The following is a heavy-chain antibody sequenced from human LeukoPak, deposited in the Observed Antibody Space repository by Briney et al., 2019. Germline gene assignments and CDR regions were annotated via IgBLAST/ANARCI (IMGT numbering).Heavy chain of an antibody. CDR2: ISAYNGNT. V-gene: IGHV1-18*01. CDR3: ARVWDYSNYRSFCFFDY. J-gene: IGHJ4*02. D-gene: IGHD4-11*01. CDR1: GYTFTSYG. Sequence: ASVKVSCKASGYTFTSYGISWVRQAPGQGLEWMGWISAYNGNTNYAQKLQGRVTMTTDTSTSTAYMELRSLRSDDTAVYYCARVWDYSNYRSFCFFDYWGQGTLVTVSS.